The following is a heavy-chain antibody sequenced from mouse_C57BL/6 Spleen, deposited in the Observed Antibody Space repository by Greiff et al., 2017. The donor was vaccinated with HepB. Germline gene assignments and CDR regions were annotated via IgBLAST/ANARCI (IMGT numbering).Heavy chain of an antibody. D-gene: IGHD2-5*01. CDR3: ASNRYSRGFAY. Sequence: QVQLQQPGAELVMPGASVKLSCKASGYTFTSYWMHWVKQRPGQGLEWIGEIDPSDSYTNYNQKFKGKSTLTVDKSSSTAYMQLSSLTSEDSAVYYCASNRYSRGFAYWGQGTLVTVSA. J-gene: IGHJ3*01. CDR1: GYTFTSYW. V-gene: IGHV1-69*01. CDR2: IDPSDSYT.